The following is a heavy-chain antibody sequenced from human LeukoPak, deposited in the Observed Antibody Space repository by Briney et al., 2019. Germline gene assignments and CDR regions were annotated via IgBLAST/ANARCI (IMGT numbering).Heavy chain of an antibody. V-gene: IGHV4-59*01. D-gene: IGHD3-22*01. CDR1: GGSFSGYY. CDR2: IYYSGST. CDR3: AASYPPTYYYDSSGYAVAFDI. Sequence: SETLSLTCAVYGGSFSGYYWSWIRQPPGKGLEWIGYIYYSGSTNYNPSLKSRVTISVDTSKNQFSLKLSSVTAADTAVYYCAASYPPTYYYDSSGYAVAFDIWGRGTMVTVSS. J-gene: IGHJ3*02.